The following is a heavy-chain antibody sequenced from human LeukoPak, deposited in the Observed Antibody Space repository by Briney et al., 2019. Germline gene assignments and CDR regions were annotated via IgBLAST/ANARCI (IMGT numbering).Heavy chain of an antibody. CDR3: ARHRVDYYDSSGYFY. CDR1: GGSISSSSYY. CDR2: IYYSGST. V-gene: IGHV4-39*01. D-gene: IGHD3-22*01. Sequence: PSETLSLTCTVSGGSISSSSYYWGWIRQPPGKGLEWIGIIYYSGSTYYNPSLKSRVTISVDTSKNQFSLKLSSVTAADTAVYYCARHRVDYYDSSGYFYWGQGTLVTVSS. J-gene: IGHJ4*02.